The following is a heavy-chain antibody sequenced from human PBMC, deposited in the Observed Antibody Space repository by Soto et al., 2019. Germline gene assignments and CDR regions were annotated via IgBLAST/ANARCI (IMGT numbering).Heavy chain of an antibody. CDR3: AKVRPWFGELIDY. CDR1: GYSFTSYG. Sequence: QVQLVQSGAEVKNPGASVKVSCKTSGYSFTSYGISWVRQAPGQGLEWMGWISGYNGNTNYAQKFQGSVTMTTDTPTSAAYMELRSLRSDDTAMYYCAKVRPWFGELIDYWGQGTLVTVSS. V-gene: IGHV1-18*01. J-gene: IGHJ4*02. D-gene: IGHD3-10*01. CDR2: ISGYNGNT.